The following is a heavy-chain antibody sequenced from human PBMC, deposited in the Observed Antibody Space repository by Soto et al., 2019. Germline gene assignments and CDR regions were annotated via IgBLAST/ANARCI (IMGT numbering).Heavy chain of an antibody. CDR2: IIPYLDIT. CDR1: GGTFGTYT. CDR3: ARETTY. V-gene: IGHV1-69*02. J-gene: IGHJ4*02. Sequence: QVQLVQSGAEVKKPGSSVKVSCKASGGTFGTYTISWVRQAPGQGLEWMGRIIPYLDITDYAQKFQGRFTIGADKSTSTAYMELNRLRSEDTAVYFCARETTYWGQGTLVTVSS. D-gene: IGHD1-1*01.